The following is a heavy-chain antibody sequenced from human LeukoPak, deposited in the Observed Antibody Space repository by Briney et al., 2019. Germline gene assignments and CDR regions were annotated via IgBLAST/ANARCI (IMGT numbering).Heavy chain of an antibody. V-gene: IGHV3-30*02. J-gene: IGHJ4*02. CDR3: AKVLYSSSAVGLLALDY. CDR2: IKYDGSND. D-gene: IGHD1-26*01. CDR1: GFTFSSYG. Sequence: GGSLRLSCAASGFTFSSYGMHWVRHAPGKGREWGASIKYDGSNDFYADSVKGRFTISKDNSKNTLYLQMSSLKSEDTAVYCCAKVLYSSSAVGLLALDYWGQGTLLTVSS.